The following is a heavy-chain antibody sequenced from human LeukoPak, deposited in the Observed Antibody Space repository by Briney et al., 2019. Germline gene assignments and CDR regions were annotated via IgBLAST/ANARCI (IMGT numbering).Heavy chain of an antibody. Sequence: GASVKVSCKASGYTFTSYAMHWVRQAPGQRLEWMGWINAGNGNTKYSQKFQGRVTITRDTSASTAYMELSSLRSEDTAVYYCARAGGYYDSSGYYRRPRPFDYWGQGTLVTVSS. D-gene: IGHD3-22*01. V-gene: IGHV1-3*01. J-gene: IGHJ4*02. CDR3: ARAGGYYDSSGYYRRPRPFDY. CDR2: INAGNGNT. CDR1: GYTFTSYA.